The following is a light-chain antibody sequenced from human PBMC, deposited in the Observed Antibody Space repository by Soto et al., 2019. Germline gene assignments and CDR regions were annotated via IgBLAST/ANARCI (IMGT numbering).Light chain of an antibody. CDR2: GTS. V-gene: IGKV3-20*01. CDR1: QSVSRGY. Sequence: EIVLTQSPGTLSLSPGERATLSCRASQSVSRGYLAWYQQKPGQAPRLLIYGTSSRATGIPDRFSASGSGTDVTLTISRLEPEDFALYYCKQYDRAPPITFGQGTRLEI. CDR3: KQYDRAPPIT. J-gene: IGKJ5*01.